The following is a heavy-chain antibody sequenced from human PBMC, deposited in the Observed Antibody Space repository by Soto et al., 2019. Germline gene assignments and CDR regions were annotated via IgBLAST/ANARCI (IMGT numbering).Heavy chain of an antibody. J-gene: IGHJ4*02. CDR2: IVVGNGKT. CDR3: AVEPLQKAV. D-gene: IGHD2-21*01. CDR1: GFTFTTSA. Sequence: QMQLVQSGPEVKKPGTSVKVSCKTSGFTFTTSAVQWVRQARGQRHEWIGWIVVGNGKTNYAQKFQDRVTITRDTSTSTSYLEMNGLTSADTAVYYCAVEPLQKAVWGQGALVPVSS. V-gene: IGHV1-58*03.